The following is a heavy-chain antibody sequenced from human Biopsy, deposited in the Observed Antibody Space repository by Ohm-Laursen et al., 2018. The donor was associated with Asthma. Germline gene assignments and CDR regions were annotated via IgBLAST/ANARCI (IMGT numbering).Heavy chain of an antibody. CDR1: GDSLGSFINYA. CDR3: ARGYSGTDRIVYYYSGMEV. J-gene: IGHJ6*02. Sequence: SVKVSCKASGDSLGSFINYAISWVRQAPRQGLEWMGGLIPVLGTADYAPMFEGRVTITADESTSTAYLKLTSLRFEDTAVYYCARGYSGTDRIVYYYSGMEVWGQGTTVTVSS. CDR2: LIPVLGTA. D-gene: IGHD5-12*01. V-gene: IGHV1-69*13.